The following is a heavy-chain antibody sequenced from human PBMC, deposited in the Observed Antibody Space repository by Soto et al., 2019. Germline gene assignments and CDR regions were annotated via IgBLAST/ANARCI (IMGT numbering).Heavy chain of an antibody. CDR1: GGSVSSGSYY. CDR3: ARDHYGDYGGFDP. V-gene: IGHV4-61*01. J-gene: IGHJ5*02. D-gene: IGHD4-17*01. Sequence: QVQLQESGPGLVKPSETLSLTCTVSGGSVSSGSYYWSWIRQPPGKGLEWIGYIYYSGSTNYNPSLKRRATISVDTSKNQFPLKLSSVTAADTAVYYCARDHYGDYGGFDPWGQGTLVTVSS. CDR2: IYYSGST.